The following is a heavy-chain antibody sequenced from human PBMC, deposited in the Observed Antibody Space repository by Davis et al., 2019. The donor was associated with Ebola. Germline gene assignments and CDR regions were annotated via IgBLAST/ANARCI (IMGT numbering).Heavy chain of an antibody. J-gene: IGHJ4*02. CDR1: GFTFNNDW. CDR3: TSQSRNYGLWSGYSYYFDY. CDR2: IKSKTDGGTA. Sequence: GESLKISCAASGFTFNNDWMSWVRQAPGKGLEWVGRIKSKTDGGTADYAVPVKGRFTISRDDSKNTLYLQMNSLKTEDSAVYYCTSQSRNYGLWSGYSYYFDYWGQGTLVTVSS. V-gene: IGHV3-15*01. D-gene: IGHD3-3*01.